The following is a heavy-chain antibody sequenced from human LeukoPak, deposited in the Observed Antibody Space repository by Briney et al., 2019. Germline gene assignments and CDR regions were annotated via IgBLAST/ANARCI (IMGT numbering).Heavy chain of an antibody. CDR1: GFTFSSYA. CDR2: ISPIFGTT. CDR3: ARASWGCLSGGSCYSLDY. V-gene: IGHV1-69*05. Sequence: GASLKLSCTASGFTFSSYAMSWVRQAPGQGLEWMAGISPIFGTTNYAQRFKGRVTITTDEPTSTAYMELSSLRAEDTAVYYCARASWGCLSGGSCYSLDYWGQGTLVTVSS. J-gene: IGHJ4*02. D-gene: IGHD2-15*01.